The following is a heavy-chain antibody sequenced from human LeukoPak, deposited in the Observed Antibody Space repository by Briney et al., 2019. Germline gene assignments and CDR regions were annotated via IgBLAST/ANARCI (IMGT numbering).Heavy chain of an antibody. D-gene: IGHD1-1*01. CDR3: ARDVGARTNFDY. J-gene: IGHJ4*02. CDR1: GYTFTGYY. CDR2: INPNSGGT. Sequence: ASVKVSCKASGYTFTGYYMHWVRQAPGQGLEWIGMINPNSGGTNYAQKFQGRVTMTRDTSISTAYMELSSLRTDDTALYYCARDVGARTNFDYWGQGTLVTVSS. V-gene: IGHV1-2*02.